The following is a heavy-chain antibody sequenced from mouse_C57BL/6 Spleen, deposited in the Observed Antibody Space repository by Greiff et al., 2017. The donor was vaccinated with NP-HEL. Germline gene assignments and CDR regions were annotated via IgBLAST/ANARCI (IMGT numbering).Heavy chain of an antibody. J-gene: IGHJ3*01. CDR1: GFNIKDYY. D-gene: IGHD1-1*01. CDR3: ARYSGSSDWFAY. V-gene: IGHV14-2*01. Sequence: EVHLVESGAELVKPGASVKLSCTASGFNIKDYYMHWVKQRTEQGLEWIGRIDPEDGETKYAPKFQGKATITADTSSNTAYLQLSSLTSEDTAVYYCARYSGSSDWFAYWGQGTLVTVSA. CDR2: IDPEDGET.